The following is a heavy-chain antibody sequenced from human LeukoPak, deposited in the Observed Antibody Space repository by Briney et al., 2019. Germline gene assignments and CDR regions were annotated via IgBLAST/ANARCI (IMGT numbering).Heavy chain of an antibody. Sequence: GGSLRLSCAASGFTFSSYWMSWVRQAPGKGLEWVANIKQDGSEKYYVDSVKGRFTISRDNAKNSLYLQMNSLRAEDTAVYYCARDMVGIYYYGMDVWGQGTTVTVSS. CDR1: GFTFSSYW. CDR3: ARDMVGIYYYGMDV. CDR2: IKQDGSEK. J-gene: IGHJ6*02. V-gene: IGHV3-7*01. D-gene: IGHD2-21*01.